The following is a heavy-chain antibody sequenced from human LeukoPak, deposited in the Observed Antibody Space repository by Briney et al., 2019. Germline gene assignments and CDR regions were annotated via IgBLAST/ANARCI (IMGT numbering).Heavy chain of an antibody. D-gene: IGHD6-19*01. Sequence: PSETLSLTCAVSGGSFSGYYWSWIRQPPGKGQEWIGEINHSGSTNYNPSLKSRVTISVDTSKNQFSLKLSSVTAADTAVYYCASSGWSKFDYWGQGTLVTVSS. CDR1: GGSFSGYY. CDR2: INHSGST. J-gene: IGHJ4*02. CDR3: ASSGWSKFDY. V-gene: IGHV4-34*01.